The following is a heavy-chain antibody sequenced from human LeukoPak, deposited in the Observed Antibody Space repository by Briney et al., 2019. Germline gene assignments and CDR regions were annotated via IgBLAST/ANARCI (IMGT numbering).Heavy chain of an antibody. Sequence: PSETLSLTCTVSGGSISSSSYYWGWIRQPPGKGLEWIGSIYYSGSTYYNPSLKSRVTISVDTSKNQFSLKLSSVTAADTAVYYCAMGGYNTFNWFDPWGQGTLVTVSS. CDR2: IYYSGST. CDR3: AMGGYNTFNWFDP. J-gene: IGHJ5*02. D-gene: IGHD5-24*01. V-gene: IGHV4-39*01. CDR1: GGSISSSSYY.